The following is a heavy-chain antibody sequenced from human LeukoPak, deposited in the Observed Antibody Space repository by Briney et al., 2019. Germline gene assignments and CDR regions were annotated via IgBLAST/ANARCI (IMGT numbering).Heavy chain of an antibody. V-gene: IGHV4-31*03. Sequence: PSQTLSLTCTVSGGSINNDDYYWSWIRQHPERGLEWIGHIYYSGNTYYNPSLKSRVTISVDTSKNQFSLKLRSVTAADTAVYFCARGGYDFVYYYYGMDVWGQGTTVTVSS. CDR1: GGSINNDDYY. CDR2: IYYSGNT. J-gene: IGHJ6*02. D-gene: IGHD3-3*01. CDR3: ARGGYDFVYYYYGMDV.